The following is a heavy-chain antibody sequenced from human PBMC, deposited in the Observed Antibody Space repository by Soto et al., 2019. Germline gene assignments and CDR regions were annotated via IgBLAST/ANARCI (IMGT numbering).Heavy chain of an antibody. CDR2: IWYDGSNK. CDR1: GFTFSSYG. J-gene: IGHJ4*02. D-gene: IGHD6-19*01. Sequence: GGSLRLSCAASGFTFSSYGMHWVRQAPGKGLEWVAVIWYDGSNKYYADSVKGRFTISRDNSKNTLYLQMNSLRAEDTAVYYCAREKAILGAVAGPFDYWGQGTLVTVSS. V-gene: IGHV3-33*01. CDR3: AREKAILGAVAGPFDY.